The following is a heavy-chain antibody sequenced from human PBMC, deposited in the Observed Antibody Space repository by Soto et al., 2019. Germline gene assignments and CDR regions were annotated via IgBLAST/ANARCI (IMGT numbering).Heavy chain of an antibody. J-gene: IGHJ4*02. CDR2: IIPILGIA. CDR3: ARDPPSNQKYSYGPGPKDY. D-gene: IGHD5-18*01. Sequence: QVQLVQSGAEVKKPGSSVKVSCKASGGTFSSYTISWVRQAPGQGLEWMGRIIPILGIANYAQKFQGRVTITADKSTSTAYMELSSLRSEDTGVYYCARDPPSNQKYSYGPGPKDYWGQGTLVTVSS. CDR1: GGTFSSYT. V-gene: IGHV1-69*08.